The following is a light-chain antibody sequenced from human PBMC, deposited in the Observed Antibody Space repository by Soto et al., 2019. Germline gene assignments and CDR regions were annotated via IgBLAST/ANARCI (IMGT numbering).Light chain of an antibody. CDR2: EVS. Sequence: QSALTQPASVSGSPGQSITISCTGTSSDVGGYNYVSWYQQHPGKAPKLMIYEVSNRPSGVSNRLSGSKSGNTASLTISGLQAEDEADYYCSSYTSSSTYVFGTGTKVTVL. CDR3: SSYTSSSTYV. V-gene: IGLV2-14*01. J-gene: IGLJ1*01. CDR1: SSDVGGYNY.